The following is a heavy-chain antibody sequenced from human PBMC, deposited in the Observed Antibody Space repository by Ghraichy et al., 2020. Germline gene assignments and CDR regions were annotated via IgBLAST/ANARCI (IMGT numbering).Heavy chain of an antibody. CDR1: GFIFSNYG. CDR2: VSYEGSVK. V-gene: IGHV3-30*18. CDR3: AKEPIPRSGRNGFNT. Sequence: LSLTCAASGFIFSNYGMHWVRQAPGKGLEWLGVVSYEGSVKYYAGSVMGRFTISRDNSKNTLYLQINSLRLEDTTMYYCAKEPIPRSGRNGFNTWGQGTMVTVSS. D-gene: IGHD5-24*01. J-gene: IGHJ3*01.